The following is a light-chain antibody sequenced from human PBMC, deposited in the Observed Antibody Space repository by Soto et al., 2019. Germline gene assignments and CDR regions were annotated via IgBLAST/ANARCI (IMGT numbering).Light chain of an antibody. CDR2: EVS. CDR1: SSDVGGYNY. CDR3: SSSTSSSTPV. Sequence: QSALTQPASVSGSPGQSITISCTGTSSDVGGYNYVSWYQQHPGKAPKLMIYEVSNRPSGVSNRFSGSKSGNTASLTISGRQAEDEADYYCSSSTSSSTPVFGGGTKLTVL. J-gene: IGLJ2*01. V-gene: IGLV2-14*01.